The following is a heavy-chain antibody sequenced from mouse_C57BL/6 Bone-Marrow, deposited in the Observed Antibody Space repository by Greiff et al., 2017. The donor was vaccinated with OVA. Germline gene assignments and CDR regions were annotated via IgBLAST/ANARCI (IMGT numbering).Heavy chain of an antibody. V-gene: IGHV3-6*01. CDR3: ARGSSGYRD. CDR1: GYSITSGYY. CDR2: ISYDGSN. J-gene: IGHJ2*01. D-gene: IGHD3-2*02. Sequence: EVKLMESGPGLVKPSQSLSLTCSVTGYSITSGYYWNWIRQFPGNKLEWMGYISYDGSNNYNPSLKNRISITRDTSKNQFFLKLNSVTTEDTATYYCARGSSGYRDWGQGTTLTVSS.